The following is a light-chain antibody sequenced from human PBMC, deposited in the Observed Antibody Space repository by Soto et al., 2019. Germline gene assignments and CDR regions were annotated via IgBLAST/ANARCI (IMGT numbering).Light chain of an antibody. CDR1: TGAVTSGHY. CDR2: DTN. CDR3: LLSYSGARV. V-gene: IGLV7-46*01. Sequence: TVVTQEPSLTVSPGGTVTLTCGSSTGAVTSGHYPYWFQQKPGQAPRTLIYDTNNKHSWTPARFSASLLGGKAALTLSGAQPEDEAEYYCLLSYSGARVFGGGTKLTVL. J-gene: IGLJ2*01.